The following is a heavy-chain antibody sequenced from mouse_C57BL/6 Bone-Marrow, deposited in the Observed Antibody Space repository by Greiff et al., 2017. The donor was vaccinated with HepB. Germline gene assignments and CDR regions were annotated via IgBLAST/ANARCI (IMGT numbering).Heavy chain of an antibody. CDR2: IDPSDSYI. D-gene: IGHD3-1*01. V-gene: IGHV1-50*01. CDR3: ARRASLLSWFAY. J-gene: IGHJ3*01. Sequence: VQLQQSGAEFVKPGASVKLSCKASGYTFTSYWMQWVKQRPGQGLEWIGEIDPSDSYINYNQKFKGKATLTVDTSSSTAYMQFSSLTSEDSAVYYSARRASLLSWFAYWGQGTLVTVSA. CDR1: GYTFTSYW.